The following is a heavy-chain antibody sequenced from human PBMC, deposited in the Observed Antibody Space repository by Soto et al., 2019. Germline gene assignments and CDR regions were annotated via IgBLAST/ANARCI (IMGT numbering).Heavy chain of an antibody. V-gene: IGHV3-21*01. D-gene: IGHD2-15*01. CDR1: GCTFSGDN. CDR3: ARGASFCSGDGCNILIRLSHYMDV. J-gene: IGHJ6*03. CDR2: TSTSSDYI. Sequence: PWGSLRLSFAASGCTFSGDNRNWVRQAQGKGLEWVSSTSTSSDYIYYADSVRGRFTISRDNANNSLYLQMNNLRAEDTAVYFCARGASFCSGDGCNILIRLSHYMDVWGKGTTVTVSS.